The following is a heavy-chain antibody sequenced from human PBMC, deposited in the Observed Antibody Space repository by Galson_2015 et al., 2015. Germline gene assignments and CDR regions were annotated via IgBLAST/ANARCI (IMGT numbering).Heavy chain of an antibody. CDR2: INPSGGST. D-gene: IGHD6-13*01. CDR3: ARDHCPYSSSPSYSCEI. Sequence: SVKVSCKASGYTFTSYYMHWVRQAPGQGLEWMGIINPSGGSTSYAQKFQGRVTMTRDTPTSTVYMELRSLRSEDTAVYYCARDHCPYSSSPSYSCEISGQGTMVPVSS. J-gene: IGHJ3*02. CDR1: GYTFTSYY. V-gene: IGHV1-46*01.